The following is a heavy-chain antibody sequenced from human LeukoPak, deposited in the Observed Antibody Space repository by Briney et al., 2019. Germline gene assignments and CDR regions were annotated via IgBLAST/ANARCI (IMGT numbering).Heavy chain of an antibody. CDR1: GFTFSNYA. J-gene: IGHJ6*02. D-gene: IGHD5-12*01. CDR2: ISSNGGST. CDR3: AGDHLTYSGYDYYYYYGMDV. V-gene: IGHV3-64*01. Sequence: GGSLRLSCAASGFTFSNYAMYWVRQAPGKGLEYVSAISSNGGSTYYANSVKGRFTISRDNSKNTLYLQMGSLRAEDMAVYYCAGDHLTYSGYDYYYYYGMDVWGQGTTVTVSS.